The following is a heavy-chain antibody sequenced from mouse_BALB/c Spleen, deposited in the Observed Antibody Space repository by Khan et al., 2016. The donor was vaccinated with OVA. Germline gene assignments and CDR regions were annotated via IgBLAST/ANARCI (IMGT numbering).Heavy chain of an antibody. Sequence: VQLQQPGPELVQPGASVKMSCKTSGYTFTDYVMHWVKQKPGQGPEWIGYIYPYNDDTESTERFRGKATLTLDKSSTTAYMELNSLTSADSAVYYCGRSATDYYTVDSWGQGTSVTVSS. CDR3: GRSATDYYTVDS. D-gene: IGHD1-1*01. CDR2: IYPYNDDT. V-gene: IGHV1S136*01. CDR1: GYTFTDYV. J-gene: IGHJ4*01.